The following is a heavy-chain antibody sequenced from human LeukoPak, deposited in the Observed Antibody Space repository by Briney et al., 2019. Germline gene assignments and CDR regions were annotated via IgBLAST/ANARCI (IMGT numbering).Heavy chain of an antibody. CDR2: IYTSGST. Sequence: KPSETLSLTCTVSGGSISSYYWSWIRQPPGKGLEWIGYIYTSGSTNYNPSLKSRVTISVDTSKNQFSLKLSSVAAADTAVYYCARHRYGAYYYMDVWGKGTTVTVSS. J-gene: IGHJ6*03. CDR3: ARHRYGAYYYMDV. D-gene: IGHD4-17*01. V-gene: IGHV4-4*09. CDR1: GGSISSYY.